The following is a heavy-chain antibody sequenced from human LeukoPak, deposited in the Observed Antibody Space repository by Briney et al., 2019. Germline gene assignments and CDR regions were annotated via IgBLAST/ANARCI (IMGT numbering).Heavy chain of an antibody. V-gene: IGHV4-39*07. CDR1: GGSISSSSYY. CDR2: IYYSGST. D-gene: IGHD2-2*01. CDR3: ARVGGARYCSSTSCYGNWFDP. J-gene: IGHJ5*02. Sequence: SETLSLTCTVSGGSISSSSYYWGWIRQPPGKGLEWIGSIYYSGSTYYNPSLKSRVTISVDTSKNQFSLKLSSVTAADTAVYYCARVGGARYCSSTSCYGNWFDPWGQGTLVTVSS.